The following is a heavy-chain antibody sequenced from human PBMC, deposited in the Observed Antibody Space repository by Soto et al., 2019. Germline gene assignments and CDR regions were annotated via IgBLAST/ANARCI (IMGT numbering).Heavy chain of an antibody. CDR2: IYSSGST. V-gene: IGHV4-39*01. CDR1: GGSISSTSHY. D-gene: IGHD6-19*01. CDR3: ASPQGAVAVAGAFDY. Sequence: QLQLQESGPRLVKPSETLSLTCTVSGGSISSTSHYWGWIRQPPGKGLEWIGSIYSSGSTYYNPSPESRVTISVDTSKNQCSLRLSSVTAADTAVYYCASPQGAVAVAGAFDYWGQGTLVTVSS. J-gene: IGHJ4*02.